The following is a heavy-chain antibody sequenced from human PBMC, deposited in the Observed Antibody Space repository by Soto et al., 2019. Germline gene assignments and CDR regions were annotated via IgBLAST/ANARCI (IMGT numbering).Heavy chain of an antibody. Sequence: GGSLRLSCAASGFTFTSYAMTWVRQAPGKGLEWVSAISGSGGGTYYADSVKDRFTISRDNSKSTLYLQMNSVRAEDTAVYYCARDPAAGGYSYVDYWGQGTLVTVSS. J-gene: IGHJ4*02. D-gene: IGHD5-18*01. CDR2: ISGSGGGT. V-gene: IGHV3-23*01. CDR3: ARDPAAGGYSYVDY. CDR1: GFTFTSYA.